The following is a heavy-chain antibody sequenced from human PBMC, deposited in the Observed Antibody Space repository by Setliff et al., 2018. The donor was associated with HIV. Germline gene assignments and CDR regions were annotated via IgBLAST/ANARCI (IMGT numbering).Heavy chain of an antibody. V-gene: IGHV6-1*01. CDR3: AGGTWFDGLDS. CDR2: TYYRSEWKN. J-gene: IGHJ4*02. Sequence: SQTLSLTCVISGDSVSSTSGAWTWIRQSPSGGLEWLGRTYYRSEWKNDYAVSLKSRITVNADTSKNQFSLHLKSVTPEDSAVYYCAGGTWFDGLDSWSQGT. D-gene: IGHD3-9*01. CDR1: GDSVSSTSGA.